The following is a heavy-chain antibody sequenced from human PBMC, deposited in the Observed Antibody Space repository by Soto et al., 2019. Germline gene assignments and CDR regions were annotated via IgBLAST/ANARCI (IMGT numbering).Heavy chain of an antibody. CDR1: GGTFSSYA. CDR2: IIPIFGTA. Sequence: SVKVSCKASGGTFSSYAISWVRQAPGQGLEWMGGIIPIFGTANYAQKFQGRVTIIADESTSTAYMELSSLRSEDTAVYYCASGYGGNSVSYAQYNWFDPWGQGTLVTVSS. D-gene: IGHD2-21*02. V-gene: IGHV1-69*13. J-gene: IGHJ5*02. CDR3: ASGYGGNSVSYAQYNWFDP.